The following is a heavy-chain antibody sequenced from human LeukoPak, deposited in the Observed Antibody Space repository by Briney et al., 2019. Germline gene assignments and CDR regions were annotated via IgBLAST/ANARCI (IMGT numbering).Heavy chain of an antibody. D-gene: IGHD3-10*01. Sequence: GGSLRLSCAASGFTFSSYGMHWVRQAPGKGLQWVAVISYVGSNKYYADSVKGRFTISRDNSKNTLCLQMNSLRAEDTAVYYCAKIDIPMVPVEYPGKLDYWGQGTLVTVSS. CDR1: GFTFSSYG. V-gene: IGHV3-30*18. CDR3: AKIDIPMVPVEYPGKLDY. J-gene: IGHJ4*02. CDR2: ISYVGSNK.